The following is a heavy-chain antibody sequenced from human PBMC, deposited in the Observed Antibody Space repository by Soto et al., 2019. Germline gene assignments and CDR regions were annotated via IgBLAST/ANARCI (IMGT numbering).Heavy chain of an antibody. CDR1: GFTFSSYG. CDR2: ISYDGSNK. J-gene: IGHJ5*02. V-gene: IGHV3-30*03. CDR3: ARFLEWLWFDP. D-gene: IGHD3-3*01. Sequence: QVQLVESGGGVVQPGRSLRLSCAASGFTFSSYGMHWVRQAPGKGLEWVAVISYDGSNKYYADSVKGRFTISRDNSKNTLYLQMNSLRAEDTAVYYCARFLEWLWFDPWGQGTLVTVSS.